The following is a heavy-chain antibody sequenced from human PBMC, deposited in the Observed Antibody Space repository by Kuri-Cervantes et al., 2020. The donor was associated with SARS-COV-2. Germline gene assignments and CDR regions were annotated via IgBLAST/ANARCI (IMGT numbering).Heavy chain of an antibody. CDR2: LKSKSDGGTP. CDR3: TTDRAITVRPLFDS. V-gene: IGHV3-15*01. D-gene: IGHD6-6*01. J-gene: IGHJ4*02. Sequence: GGSLRLSCAVSGLTVNEAWMGWVRQAPGRGLEWVGRLKSKSDGGTPDYAAPVKGRFTISGDESKNTPNLQMNSLKTEDTALYYCTTDRAITVRPLFDSWGQGTLVTVSS. CDR1: GLTVNEAW.